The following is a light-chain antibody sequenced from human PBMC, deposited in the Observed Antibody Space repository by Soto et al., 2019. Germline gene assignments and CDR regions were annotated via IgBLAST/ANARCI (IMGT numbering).Light chain of an antibody. J-gene: IGKJ1*01. V-gene: IGKV1-5*01. Sequence: DIQMTQSPSTLSASVGDRVTITCRASQNINEWLAWYQQKPGRAPKFLIYDASILESGVPSRFSGSGSGTEFTHTITNLQPDDFATYYCQRYNSYSRTFGQGTKVEMK. CDR3: QRYNSYSRT. CDR2: DAS. CDR1: QNINEW.